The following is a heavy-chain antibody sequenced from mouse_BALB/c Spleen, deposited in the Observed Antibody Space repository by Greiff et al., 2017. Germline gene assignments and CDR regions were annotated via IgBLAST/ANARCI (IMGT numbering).Heavy chain of an antibody. CDR3: ASRAIYYDYDEAWFAY. CDR2: INPSSGYT. CDR1: GYTFTSYT. J-gene: IGHJ3*01. Sequence: VKLMESGAELARPGASVKMSCKASGYTFTSYTMHWVKQRPGQGLEWIGYINPSSGYTNYNQKFKDKATLTADKSSSTAYMQLSSLTSEDSAVYYCASRAIYYDYDEAWFAYWGQGTLVTVSA. D-gene: IGHD2-4*01. V-gene: IGHV1-4*01.